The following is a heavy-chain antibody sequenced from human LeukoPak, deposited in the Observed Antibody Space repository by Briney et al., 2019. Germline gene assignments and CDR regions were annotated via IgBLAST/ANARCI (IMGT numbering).Heavy chain of an antibody. Sequence: GRSLRLSCAASGFTFSSYGMHWVRQAPGKGLEWVAVISYDGSNKYYADSVKGRFTISRDNSKNTLYLQMNSLRAEDTAVYYCARVGLIAIRAFDIWGQGTMVTVSS. D-gene: IGHD5-12*01. V-gene: IGHV3-30*03. CDR2: ISYDGSNK. CDR3: ARVGLIAIRAFDI. J-gene: IGHJ3*02. CDR1: GFTFSSYG.